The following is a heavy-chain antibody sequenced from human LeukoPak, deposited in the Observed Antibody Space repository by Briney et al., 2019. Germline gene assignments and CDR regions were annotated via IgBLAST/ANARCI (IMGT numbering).Heavy chain of an antibody. CDR3: ARDHYGMDV. Sequence: GGSLRLSCAASGFTFSSYAVHWVRQAPGKGLEWVAVISYDGSNKYYADSVKGRFTISRDNSKNTLYLQMSSLRAEDTAVYYCARDHYGMDVWGQGTTVTVSS. CDR1: GFTFSSYA. J-gene: IGHJ6*02. CDR2: ISYDGSNK. V-gene: IGHV3-30-3*01.